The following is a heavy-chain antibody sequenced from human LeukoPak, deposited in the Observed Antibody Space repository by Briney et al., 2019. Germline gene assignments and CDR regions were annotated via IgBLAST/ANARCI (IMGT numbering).Heavy chain of an antibody. J-gene: IGHJ4*02. CDR1: GFTFSSYA. CDR2: ITGSGGRT. CDR3: ARKNGLDY. V-gene: IGHV3-23*01. Sequence: GGSLILSCAASGFTFSSYAMNWVRQAPGKGLEWVSAITGSGGRTYYADSVKGRFTISGDNAKNTLYLQMNSLRAEDTAVYYCARKNGLDYWGQGTLVTVSS.